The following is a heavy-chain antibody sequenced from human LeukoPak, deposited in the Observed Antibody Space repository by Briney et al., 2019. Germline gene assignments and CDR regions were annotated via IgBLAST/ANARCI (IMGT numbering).Heavy chain of an antibody. V-gene: IGHV3-23*01. CDR3: AKGGRYQLLPMLFFDY. Sequence: GGSLRLSCAASGFTFSSYAMSWVRQAPGKGLEWVSAIGGSGGSTYYADSVKGRFTISRDNSKNTLYLQMNSLRAEDTAVYYCAKGGRYQLLPMLFFDYWGQGTLVTVSS. D-gene: IGHD2-2*01. J-gene: IGHJ4*02. CDR1: GFTFSSYA. CDR2: IGGSGGST.